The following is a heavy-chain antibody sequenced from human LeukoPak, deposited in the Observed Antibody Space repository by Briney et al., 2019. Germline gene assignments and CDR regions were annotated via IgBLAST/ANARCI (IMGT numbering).Heavy chain of an antibody. CDR3: ARDPSSWSSRWNDY. V-gene: IGHV3-33*01. D-gene: IGHD6-13*01. Sequence: GGSLRLSCAASGFTFSSYGMHWVRQAPGKGLEWVAVIWYDGSNKYYADSVKGRFTISRDNSKNTLYLQMNSLRAEDTAVYYCARDPSSWSSRWNDYWGQGTLVTVSS. J-gene: IGHJ4*02. CDR2: IWYDGSNK. CDR1: GFTFSSYG.